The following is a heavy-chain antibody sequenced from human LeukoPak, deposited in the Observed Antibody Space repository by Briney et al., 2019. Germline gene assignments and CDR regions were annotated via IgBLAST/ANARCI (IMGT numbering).Heavy chain of an antibody. CDR1: GGSSSSYY. Sequence: SETLSLTCTVSGGSSSSYYWSWIRQPPGKGLEWIGYIYYSGSTNYNPSLKSRVTISVDTSKNQFSLKLSSVTAADTAVYYCARLPGIDAFDIWGQGTMVTVSS. CDR3: ARLPGIDAFDI. CDR2: IYYSGST. V-gene: IGHV4-59*08. D-gene: IGHD3-10*01. J-gene: IGHJ3*02.